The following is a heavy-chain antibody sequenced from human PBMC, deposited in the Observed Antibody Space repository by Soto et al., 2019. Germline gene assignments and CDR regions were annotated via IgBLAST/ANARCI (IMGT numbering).Heavy chain of an antibody. CDR3: ARVHEKAATQWSNWFDP. CDR1: GGSFSGYY. D-gene: IGHD2-15*01. CDR2: INHSGST. J-gene: IGHJ5*02. V-gene: IGHV4-34*01. Sequence: SETLSLTCAVYGGSFSGYYWSWIRQPPGKGLEWIGEINHSGSTNYNPSLKSRVTISVDTSKNQFSLKLSSVTAADTAVYYCARVHEKAATQWSNWFDPWGQGTLVTVSS.